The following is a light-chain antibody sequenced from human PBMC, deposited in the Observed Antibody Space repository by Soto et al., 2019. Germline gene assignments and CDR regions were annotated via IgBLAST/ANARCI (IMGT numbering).Light chain of an antibody. V-gene: IGLV7-46*01. J-gene: IGLJ1*01. CDR2: DTS. Sequence: QAVVTQEPSLTVSPGGTVTLTCGSSTGAVATGHYAYWFQQKPGQAPRPLIYDTSNKVSWAPARFSGSLLGGKAALTLSCAQPEDEADYHCLLYSGGYLFGSGTKVTVL. CDR3: LLYSGGYL. CDR1: TGAVATGHY.